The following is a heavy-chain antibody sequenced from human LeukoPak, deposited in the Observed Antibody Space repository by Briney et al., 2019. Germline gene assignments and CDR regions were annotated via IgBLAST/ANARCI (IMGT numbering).Heavy chain of an antibody. CDR3: AKSRDNYYYYGMDV. J-gene: IGHJ6*02. D-gene: IGHD5-24*01. V-gene: IGHV3-74*01. CDR1: GLTFSSYW. CDR2: INSDGSST. Sequence: GGSLRLSCAASGLTFSSYWMHWVRQAPGKGLVWVSRINSDGSSTSYADSVKGRFTISRDNSKNTLYLQMNSLRAEDTAVYYCAKSRDNYYYYGMDVWGQGTTVTVSS.